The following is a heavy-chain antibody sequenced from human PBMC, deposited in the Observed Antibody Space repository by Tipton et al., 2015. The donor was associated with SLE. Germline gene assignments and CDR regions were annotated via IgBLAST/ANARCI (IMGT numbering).Heavy chain of an antibody. CDR1: GFTFSSYA. J-gene: IGHJ6*02. D-gene: IGHD5-24*01. CDR3: ASRRDGYYYGMDV. V-gene: IGHV3-23*01. CDR2: ISGSGGST. Sequence: SLRLSCAASGFTFSSYAMSWVRQAPGKGLEWVSAISGSGGSTYYADSVKGRFTISRDNSKNTLYLQMNSLRAEDTAVYYCASRRDGYYYGMDVWGQGTTVTVSS.